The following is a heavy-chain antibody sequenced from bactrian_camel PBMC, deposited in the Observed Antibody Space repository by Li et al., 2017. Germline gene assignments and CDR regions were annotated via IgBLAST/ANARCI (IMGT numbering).Heavy chain of an antibody. J-gene: IGHJ6*01. V-gene: IGHV3S55*01. CDR3: AAETARFGGSGLQEVDFGY. CDR2: IESDGST. Sequence: GSVQVGGSLRLSCVASGDTVGRYCMGWFRQIPDKEREEVAGIESDGSTSYADSVKGRFTISRDNDKNTLFLQMNNLKSEDTALYYCAAETARFGGSGLQEVDFGYWGQGTQVTVS. CDR1: GDTVGRYC. D-gene: IGHD7*01.